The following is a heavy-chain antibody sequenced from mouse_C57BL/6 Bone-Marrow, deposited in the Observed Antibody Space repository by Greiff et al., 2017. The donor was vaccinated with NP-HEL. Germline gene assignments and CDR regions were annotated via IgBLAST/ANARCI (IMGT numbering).Heavy chain of an antibody. V-gene: IGHV1-26*01. CDR3: ARDYGSSLYAMDY. CDR1: GYTFTDYY. D-gene: IGHD1-1*01. CDR2: INPNNGGT. J-gene: IGHJ4*01. Sequence: VQLKESGPELVKPGASVKISCKASGYTFTDYYMNWVKQSHGKSLEWIGDINPNNGGTSYNQKFKGKATLTVDKSSSTAYMELRSLTSEDSAVYYCARDYGSSLYAMDYWGQGTSVTVSS.